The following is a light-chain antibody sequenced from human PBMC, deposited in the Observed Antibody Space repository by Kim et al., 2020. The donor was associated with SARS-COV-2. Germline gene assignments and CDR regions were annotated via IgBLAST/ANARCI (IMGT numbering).Light chain of an antibody. V-gene: IGKV4-1*01. CDR3: QQYSGSPPYT. J-gene: IGKJ2*01. CDR1: QSVLKSSNNNNY. Sequence: ATINCKSSQSVLKSSNNNNYLAWYQQKPRQPPKLLIYWASTRESGVPERFSGSGSGTDFTLTISSLQAEDVAVYYCQQYSGSPPYTFGQGTKLEI. CDR2: WAS.